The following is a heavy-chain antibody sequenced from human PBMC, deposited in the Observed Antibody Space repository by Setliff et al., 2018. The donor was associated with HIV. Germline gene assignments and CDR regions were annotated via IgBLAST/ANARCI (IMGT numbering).Heavy chain of an antibody. CDR2: MSYTGTT. CDR1: GGSISSSSYY. CDR3: AMGSSGYPFDY. J-gene: IGHJ4*02. Sequence: ASETLSLTCSVSGGSISSSSYYWGWIRQPPGKGLDWIGSMSYTGTTYDNPSLKSRVTISVDTSKNQFSLKLTSVTAADAAVYFCAMGSSGYPFDYWGQGSLVTVS. V-gene: IGHV4-39*01. D-gene: IGHD3-22*01.